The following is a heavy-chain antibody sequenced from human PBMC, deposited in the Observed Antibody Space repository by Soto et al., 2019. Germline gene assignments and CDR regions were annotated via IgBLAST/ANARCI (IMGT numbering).Heavy chain of an antibody. CDR1: GFSLSTSGVG. Sequence: SGPTLVNPTQTLTLTCTFSGFSLSTSGVGVGWIRQPPGKALEWLALIYWDDDKRYSPSLKSRLTITKDTSKNQVVLTMTNMDPVDTATYYCAHRLNNLLTTVTIWSALLKAEYYFDYWGQGTLVTVSS. V-gene: IGHV2-5*02. J-gene: IGHJ4*02. CDR2: IYWDDDK. D-gene: IGHD4-17*01. CDR3: AHRLNNLLTTVTIWSALLKAEYYFDY.